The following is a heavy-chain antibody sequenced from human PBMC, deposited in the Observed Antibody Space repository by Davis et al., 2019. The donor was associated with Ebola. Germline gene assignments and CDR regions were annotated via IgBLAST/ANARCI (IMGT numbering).Heavy chain of an antibody. J-gene: IGHJ4*02. CDR2: IYSGGGR. V-gene: IGHV3-66*02. CDR1: GFTVSDSY. Sequence: PGGSLRLSCAASGFTVSDSYMSCVRQAPGKGLECVSVIYSGGGRYYADPVKGRFTISRDNSKNPLYLQMNDVRSDDTAVYYCARDREYSSSRASDCWGEGTLVTVSS. D-gene: IGHD4-11*01. CDR3: ARDREYSSSRASDC.